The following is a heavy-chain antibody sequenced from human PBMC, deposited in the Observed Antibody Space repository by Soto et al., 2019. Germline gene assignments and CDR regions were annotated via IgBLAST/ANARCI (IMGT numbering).Heavy chain of an antibody. CDR3: ARHISEWQQLGGRFNP. D-gene: IGHD6-13*01. CDR1: GYSFTSYW. CDR2: IYPGDSDT. Sequence: GESLKISCKGSGYSFTSYWIGWVRQMPGKGLEWMGIIYPGDSDTRYSPSFQGQVTISADKSISTAYLQWSSLKASDTAMYYCARHISEWQQLGGRFNPWGQGTLVTVSS. J-gene: IGHJ5*02. V-gene: IGHV5-51*01.